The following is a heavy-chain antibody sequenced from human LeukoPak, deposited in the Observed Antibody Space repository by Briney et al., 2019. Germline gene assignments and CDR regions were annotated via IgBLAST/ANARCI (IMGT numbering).Heavy chain of an antibody. CDR3: ARDCDRSGYYCY. CDR1: GYTFTSYG. V-gene: IGHV1-18*01. CDR2: ISAYNGNT. J-gene: IGHJ4*02. Sequence: ASVKVSCKASGYTFTSYGLSWVRQAPGQGLEWIGWISAYNGNTNYAQKLQGRVTMTTDTSTSTAYMELRSLRSDDTAVYYCARDCDRSGYYCYWGQGTLVTVSS. D-gene: IGHD3-22*01.